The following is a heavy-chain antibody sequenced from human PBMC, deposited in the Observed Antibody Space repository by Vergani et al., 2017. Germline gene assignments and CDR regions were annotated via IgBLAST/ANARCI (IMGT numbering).Heavy chain of an antibody. J-gene: IGHJ3*02. CDR2: ISSSSSYI. CDR3: ARDTPSTMVRGVTTRGDAFDI. CDR1: GFTSSSYS. Sequence: VQLVESGGGLVKPGGSLRLSCAASGFTSSSYSMNWVRQAPGKGLEWVSSISSSSSYIYYADSVKGRFTISRDNAKNSLYLQMNSLRAEDTAVYYCARDTPSTMVRGVTTRGDAFDIWGQGTMVTVSS. D-gene: IGHD3-10*01. V-gene: IGHV3-21*01.